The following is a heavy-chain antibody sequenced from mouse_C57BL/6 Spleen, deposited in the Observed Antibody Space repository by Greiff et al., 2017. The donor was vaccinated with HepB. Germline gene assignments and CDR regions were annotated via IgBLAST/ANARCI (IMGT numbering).Heavy chain of an antibody. CDR2: INPNNGGT. Sequence: VQLKESGPELVKPGASVKMSCKASGYTFTDYNMHWVKQSHGKSLEWIGYINPNNGGTSYNQKFKGKATLTVNKSSSTAYMELRSLTSEDSAVYYCARTGYDWFAYWGQGTLVTVSA. V-gene: IGHV1-22*01. CDR1: GYTFTDYN. J-gene: IGHJ3*01. D-gene: IGHD2-2*01. CDR3: ARTGYDWFAY.